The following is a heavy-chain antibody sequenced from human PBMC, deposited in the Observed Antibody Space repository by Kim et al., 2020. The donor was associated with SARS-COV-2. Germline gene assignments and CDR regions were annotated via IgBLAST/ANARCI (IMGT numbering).Heavy chain of an antibody. D-gene: IGHD3-16*01. V-gene: IGHV3-33*01. CDR3: AGGEALGYYYYMDV. Sequence: ADSGKGRFTISRDNSKNTLDLKMNSLRAEETAVYYCAGGEALGYYYYMDVWGKGTTVTVSS. J-gene: IGHJ6*03.